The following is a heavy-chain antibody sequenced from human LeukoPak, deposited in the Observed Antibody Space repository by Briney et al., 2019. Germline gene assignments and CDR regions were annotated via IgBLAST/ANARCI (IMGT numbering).Heavy chain of an antibody. V-gene: IGHV1-18*01. J-gene: IGHJ3*02. CDR2: ISAYNGNT. D-gene: IGHD6-13*01. CDR3: ASRYGTAAAGPDAFDI. CDR1: GYTFTSYG. Sequence: ASVKVSCKASGYTFTSYGISWVRQAPGQGLEWMGWISAYNGNTNYAQKLQGRVTMTTDTSTSTAYMELRSLRSDDTAVYYCASRYGTAAAGPDAFDIWGQGTMVTVSS.